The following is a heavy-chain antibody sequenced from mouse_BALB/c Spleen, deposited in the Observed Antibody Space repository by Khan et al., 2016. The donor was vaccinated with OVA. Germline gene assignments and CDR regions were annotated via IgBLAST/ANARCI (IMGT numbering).Heavy chain of an antibody. CDR2: IWTGGIT. Sequence: VQLQESGPGLVAPSQSLSITCTVSGFSLSNYGVHWVRQPPGKGLEWLGVIWTGGITNYNSALISRLSISKDNSKSQVFLKMNRLQTDDTAIYYCARSYDYDVGGFAYWGQGTLVTVSA. J-gene: IGHJ3*01. D-gene: IGHD2-4*01. CDR1: GFSLSNYG. V-gene: IGHV2-9*02. CDR3: ARSYDYDVGGFAY.